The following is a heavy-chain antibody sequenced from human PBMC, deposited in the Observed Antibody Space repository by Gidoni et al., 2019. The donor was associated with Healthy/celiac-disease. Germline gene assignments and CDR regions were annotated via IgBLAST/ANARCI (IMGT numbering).Heavy chain of an antibody. D-gene: IGHD2-8*01. J-gene: IGHJ1*01. V-gene: IGHV1-2*02. CDR1: GYTFTGYY. CDR3: ARLPVSSPGPLQH. CDR2: INPNSGGT. Sequence: QVQLVQSGAEVKKPGASVKVSCKASGYTFTGYYMHWVRQAPGQGLEWMGWINPNSGGTNYAQKFQGRVTMTRDKSISTAYMEMSRLRSDDTAVYYCARLPVSSPGPLQHWGQGTLVTVSS.